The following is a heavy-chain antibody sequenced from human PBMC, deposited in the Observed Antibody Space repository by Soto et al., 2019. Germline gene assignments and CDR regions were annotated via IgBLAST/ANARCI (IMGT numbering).Heavy chain of an antibody. CDR2: IYYSGRT. V-gene: IGHV4-59*12. CDR3: ARDQYRGSSWSLAY. D-gene: IGHD6-13*01. J-gene: IGHJ4*02. Sequence: PSETLSLTCTVSGGAMSGFYWSWIRKPPGKGLEWIGEIYYSGRTNYNPSLKSRVTISVDKSKSQFSLKLSSVTAADTAVYYCARDQYRGSSWSLAYWGQGTLVTVSS. CDR1: GGAMSGFY.